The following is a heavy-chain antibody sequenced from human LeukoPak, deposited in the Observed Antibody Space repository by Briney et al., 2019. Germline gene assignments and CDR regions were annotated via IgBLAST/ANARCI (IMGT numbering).Heavy chain of an antibody. CDR3: ATTPPSTSCPECAEYFQH. CDR2: IYSGGGT. Sequence: GGSLRLSCAASGFTVSSNYMSWVRQALGKGLEWVSVIYSGGGTYYADSVKGRFTISRDNSKNTVYLQMNSLRAEDTAVYYCATTPPSTSCPECAEYFQHWGQGTLVTVSS. V-gene: IGHV3-53*01. CDR1: GFTVSSNY. D-gene: IGHD2-2*01. J-gene: IGHJ1*01.